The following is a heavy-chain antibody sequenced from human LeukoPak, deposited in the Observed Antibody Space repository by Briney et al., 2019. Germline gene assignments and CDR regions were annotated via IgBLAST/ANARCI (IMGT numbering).Heavy chain of an antibody. CDR2: ISHSGTT. CDR1: GYSISNGYF. J-gene: IGHJ4*02. D-gene: IGHD1-1*01. CDR3: TREEGGTTVDY. Sequence: PSETLSLTCTVSGYSISNGYFWGWIRQPPGQGLEWIGSISHSGTTYYNPSLKSRITISQDTSRNQFSLKVNSVTAADTAAYYCTREEGGTTVDYWGQGTLVTVSS. V-gene: IGHV4-38-2*02.